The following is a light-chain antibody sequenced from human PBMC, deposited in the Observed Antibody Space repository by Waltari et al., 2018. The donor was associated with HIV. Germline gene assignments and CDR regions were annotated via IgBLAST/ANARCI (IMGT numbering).Light chain of an antibody. J-gene: IGKJ4*01. Sequence: EIVMTQSPATLSVSPGERATLSCRASQSIGNSLAWYQQKPGQAPRLLIYGASTRATGIPARFSGSGSGTEFPLTISSLQSEDFAVYYCQQYNSWPLTFGGGTKVEIK. CDR1: QSIGNS. CDR2: GAS. V-gene: IGKV3-15*01. CDR3: QQYNSWPLT.